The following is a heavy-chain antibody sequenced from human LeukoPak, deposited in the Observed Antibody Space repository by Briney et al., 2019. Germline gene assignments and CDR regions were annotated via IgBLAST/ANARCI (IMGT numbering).Heavy chain of an antibody. Sequence: GGSLRLSCAASGFTFSSYAMSWVRQAPGKGLEWVFAISGGGGSTYYADSVKGRFTISRDNSKNTLYLQMNSLRAEDTAVYYCAKDSSGWFGDYFDYWGQGTLVTVSS. CDR3: AKDSSGWFGDYFDY. J-gene: IGHJ4*02. V-gene: IGHV3-23*01. CDR1: GFTFSSYA. D-gene: IGHD6-19*01. CDR2: ISGGGGST.